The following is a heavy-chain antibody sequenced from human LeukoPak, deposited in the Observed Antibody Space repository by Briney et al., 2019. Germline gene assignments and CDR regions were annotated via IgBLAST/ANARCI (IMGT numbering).Heavy chain of an antibody. V-gene: IGHV3-66*01. CDR2: IYSGGST. CDR3: ARDLLEWYFDY. CDR1: GLTVSSTY. Sequence: GGSLRLSCAASGLTVSSTYMSWVRQTPGKGLEWVSVIYSGGSTYYADSVKGRFTISRDNSKNTLYLQMNSLRAEDTAVYYCARDLLEWYFDYWGQGTLATVSS. D-gene: IGHD3-3*01. J-gene: IGHJ4*02.